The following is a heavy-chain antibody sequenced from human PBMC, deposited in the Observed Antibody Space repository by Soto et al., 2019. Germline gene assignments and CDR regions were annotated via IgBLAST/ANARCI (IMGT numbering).Heavy chain of an antibody. Sequence: PGGSLRLSCAASGFTFSNAWMSWVRQAPGKGLEWVGRIKSKTDGGTTDYAAPVKGRFTISRDDSKNTLYLQMNSLKTEDTAVYYCTTDSPPIYCSSTSCYDHYYMDVWGKGTTVTVSS. CDR3: TTDSPPIYCSSTSCYDHYYMDV. CDR2: IKSKTDGGTT. V-gene: IGHV3-15*01. D-gene: IGHD2-2*01. J-gene: IGHJ6*03. CDR1: GFTFSNAW.